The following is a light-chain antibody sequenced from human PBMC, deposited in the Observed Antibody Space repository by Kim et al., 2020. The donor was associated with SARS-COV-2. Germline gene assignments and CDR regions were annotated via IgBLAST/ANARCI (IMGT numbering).Light chain of an antibody. CDR2: SAS. CDR1: QSVSSSY. J-gene: IGKJ4*01. V-gene: IGKV3-20*01. CDR3: QQYGSSPT. Sequence: VLTQSPGTLSLSPGERATLSCRASQSVSSSYLAWYQQKPGQAPRLLIYSASSRATGIPDRFSGSGSGTDFTLTISRLAPEDFAVYYCQQYGSSPTFGGGTKVDIK.